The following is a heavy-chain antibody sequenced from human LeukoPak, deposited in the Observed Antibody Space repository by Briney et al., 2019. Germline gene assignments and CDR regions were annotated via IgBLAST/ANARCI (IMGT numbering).Heavy chain of an antibody. CDR3: ARDGYFDL. CDR1: GYTFTTHG. J-gene: IGHJ2*01. CDR2: ISAHNGNT. Sequence: ASVEVSCKASGYTFTTHGIAWVRRAPGQGLEWMGWISAHNGNTNYAQSLQGRVTMTTDTSTNTAYMELRSLRSDDTAVYYCARDGYFDLWGRGTLVTVSS. V-gene: IGHV1-18*01.